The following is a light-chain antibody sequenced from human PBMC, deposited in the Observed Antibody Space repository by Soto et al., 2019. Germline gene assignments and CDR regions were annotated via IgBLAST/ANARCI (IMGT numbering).Light chain of an antibody. V-gene: IGLV1-40*01. CDR3: QSYDSSLSGCVV. CDR1: SSNIGAGYD. Sequence: QAVVTQPPSVSGAPGQRVTISCTGSSSNIGAGYDVHWYQQLPGTAPKLLIYGNSNRPSGVPDRFSGSKSGTSASLAITGLQAEDEADYYCQSYDSSLSGCVVFGGGTKLTV. J-gene: IGLJ2*01. CDR2: GNS.